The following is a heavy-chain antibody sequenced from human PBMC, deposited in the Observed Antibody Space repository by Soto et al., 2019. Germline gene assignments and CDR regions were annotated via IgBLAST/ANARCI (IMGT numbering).Heavy chain of an antibody. CDR2: ISYDGSNK. CDR3: AKFGEITSFDY. J-gene: IGHJ4*02. Sequence: GGSLRLSCSASEFTISSYDMHWVRQAPGKGLEWVAVISYDGSNKYYADSVKGRFTISRDNSKNTLYLQMNSLRAEDTAVYYCAKFGEITSFDYWGQGTLVTVSS. CDR1: EFTISSYD. D-gene: IGHD3-3*01. V-gene: IGHV3-30*04.